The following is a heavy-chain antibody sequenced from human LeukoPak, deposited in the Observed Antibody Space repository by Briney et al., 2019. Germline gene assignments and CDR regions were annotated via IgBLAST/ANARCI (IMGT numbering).Heavy chain of an antibody. CDR1: GYTFTGQH. CDR3: ARDLYSGHEGNAFDI. J-gene: IGHJ3*02. D-gene: IGHD5-12*01. V-gene: IGHV1-69*04. Sequence: SVKVSCKASGYTFTGQHIHWVRQAPGQGLEWMGRIIPILGIANYAQKFQGRVTIIADKSTSTAYMELSSLRSEDTAVYYCARDLYSGHEGNAFDIWGQGTMVTVSS. CDR2: IIPILGIA.